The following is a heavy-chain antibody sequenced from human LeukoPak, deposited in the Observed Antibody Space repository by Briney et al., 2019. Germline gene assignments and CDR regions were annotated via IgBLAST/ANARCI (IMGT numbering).Heavy chain of an antibody. CDR3: VRDDRGIAVGSRDH. D-gene: IGHD6-19*01. V-gene: IGHV3-7*03. Sequence: SGESLRLSCAASGFSFSNHWMIWVRQAPGKGLEWVATINPDGTEKRYVDSVKGRFTISRDNGKNSLYLQMSSLRAEDTAVYYCVRDDRGIAVGSRDHGAQGSLVTVSS. J-gene: IGHJ4*02. CDR2: INPDGTEK. CDR1: GFSFSNHW.